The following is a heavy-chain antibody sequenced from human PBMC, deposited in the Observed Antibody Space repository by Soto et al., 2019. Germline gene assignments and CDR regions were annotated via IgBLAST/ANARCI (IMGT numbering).Heavy chain of an antibody. D-gene: IGHD3-9*01. CDR2: INHSGST. J-gene: IGHJ6*03. V-gene: IGHV4-34*01. CDR3: ARDRVDILTGYFDYYYYMDV. Sequence: QVQLQQWGAGLLKPSETLSLTCAVYGGSFSGYYWSWIRQPPGKGLEWIGEINHSGSTNYNPSLKSRVTISVDTSKNQFSLKLSSVTAADTAVYYCARDRVDILTGYFDYYYYMDVWGKGTTVTVSS. CDR1: GGSFSGYY.